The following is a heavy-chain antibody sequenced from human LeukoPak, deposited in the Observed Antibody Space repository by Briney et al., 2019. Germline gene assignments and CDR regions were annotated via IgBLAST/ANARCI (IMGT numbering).Heavy chain of an antibody. J-gene: IGHJ4*02. CDR1: GYTFTGRY. V-gene: IGHV1-2*02. CDR3: ARDDFFDTSGFDS. CDR2: INPNSGDT. D-gene: IGHD3/OR15-3a*01. Sequence: GASVKVSCKASGYTFTGRYMHWVRQAPGQGLEWMGWINPNSGDTEYAQKFQGRVTMTRDTSINTGYMELSSLRSDDTAMYFCARDDFFDTSGFDSWGQGTLVTVSS.